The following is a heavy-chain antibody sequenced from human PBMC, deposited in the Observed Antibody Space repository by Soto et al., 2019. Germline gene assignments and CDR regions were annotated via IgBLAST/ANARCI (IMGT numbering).Heavy chain of an antibody. CDR3: ARGALVVIPARYGMDV. D-gene: IGHD3-22*01. Sequence: RASVKVSCKASGYTFTGYYMHWVRQAPGQGLEWTGWINPNSGGTNYAQKFQGWVTMTRDTSISTAYMELSRLRSDDTAVYYCARGALVVIPARYGMDVWGQGTTVTVSS. CDR1: GYTFTGYY. J-gene: IGHJ6*02. CDR2: INPNSGGT. V-gene: IGHV1-2*04.